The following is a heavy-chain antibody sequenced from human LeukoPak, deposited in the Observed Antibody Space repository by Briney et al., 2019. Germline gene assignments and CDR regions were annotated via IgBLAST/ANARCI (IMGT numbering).Heavy chain of an antibody. D-gene: IGHD5-12*01. V-gene: IGHV1-2*02. CDR2: IHPNSGAT. J-gene: IGHJ4*02. CDR1: GYTFTDYY. CDR3: AIDMGRYSGYDYDY. Sequence: ASVKVSCKTSGYTFTDYYLHWVRQAPGQGLEWVGWIHPNSGATHYAQKFQGRLTMTRDTSISTVYMELTGLRSDDTAVYYCAIDMGRYSGYDYDYWGQGTLVTASS.